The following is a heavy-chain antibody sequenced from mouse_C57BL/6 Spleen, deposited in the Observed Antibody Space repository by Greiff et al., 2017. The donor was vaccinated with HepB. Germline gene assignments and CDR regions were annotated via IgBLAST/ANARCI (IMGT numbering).Heavy chain of an antibody. J-gene: IGHJ3*01. CDR1: GFNIKDDY. D-gene: IGHD2-2*01. CDR3: TPYGYDGSGFAY. V-gene: IGHV14-4*01. Sequence: DVQLQESGAELVRPGASVKLSCTASGFNIKDDYMHWVKQRPEQGLEWIGWIDPENGDTEYASKFQGKATITADTSSNTAYLQLSSLTSEDTAVYYCTPYGYDGSGFAYWGQGTLVTVSA. CDR2: IDPENGDT.